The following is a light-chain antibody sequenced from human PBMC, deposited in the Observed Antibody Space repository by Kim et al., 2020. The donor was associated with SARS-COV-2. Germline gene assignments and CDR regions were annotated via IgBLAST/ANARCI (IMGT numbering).Light chain of an antibody. Sequence: PRQKDTISCSGTSSNIGNNYVSWYQQLPGTAPKLLIYDNNKRPSGIPDRFSGSKSGTSATLGITGLQTGDEADYYCGTWDSSLRGVFGTGTKVTVL. CDR2: DNN. CDR1: SSNIGNNY. CDR3: GTWDSSLRGV. V-gene: IGLV1-51*01. J-gene: IGLJ1*01.